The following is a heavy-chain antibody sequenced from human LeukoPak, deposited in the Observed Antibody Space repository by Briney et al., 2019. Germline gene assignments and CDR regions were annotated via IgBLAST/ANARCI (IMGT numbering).Heavy chain of an antibody. D-gene: IGHD6-13*01. J-gene: IGHJ2*01. CDR2: IYYSGST. Sequence: SETLSLTCTVSGGSISSSSYCWGWIRQPPGKGLEWIGSIYYSGSTYYNPSLKSRVTISVDTSKNQFSLKLSSVTAADTAVYYCARVSSSWYQDWYFDLWGRGTLVTVSS. CDR1: GGSISSSSYC. CDR3: ARVSSSWYQDWYFDL. V-gene: IGHV4-39*07.